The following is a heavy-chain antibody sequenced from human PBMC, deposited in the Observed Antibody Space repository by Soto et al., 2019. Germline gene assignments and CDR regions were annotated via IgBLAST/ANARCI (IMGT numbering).Heavy chain of an antibody. CDR1: GGSISSSNW. CDR2: IYHSGST. D-gene: IGHD3-22*01. J-gene: IGHJ6*02. V-gene: IGHV4-4*02. Sequence: PSETLSLTCAVSGGSISSSNWWSWVRQPPGKGLEWIGEIYHSGSTNYNPSLKSRVTISVDKSKNQFSLKLSSVTAADTAVYYCARGARYYDSSGYYYYYYGMDVWGQGTTVTVSS. CDR3: ARGARYYDSSGYYYYYYGMDV.